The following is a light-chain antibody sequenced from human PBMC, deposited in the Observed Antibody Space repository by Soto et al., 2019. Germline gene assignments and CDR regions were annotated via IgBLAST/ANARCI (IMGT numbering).Light chain of an antibody. CDR3: QQSDSRPPT. CDR1: QSISNH. CDR2: AAS. J-gene: IGKJ1*01. Sequence: DIQMTQSPSSLSASVEDRVIITCRASQSISNHLNWYQQKPGKAPKLLIFAASSLQSGVPSRFSGSRSGPDFTLTISSLQPEDFATYYCQQSDSRPPTFGQVTKVEIK. V-gene: IGKV1-39*01.